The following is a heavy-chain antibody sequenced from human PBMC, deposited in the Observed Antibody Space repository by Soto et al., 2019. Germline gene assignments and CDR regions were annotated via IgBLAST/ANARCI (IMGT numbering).Heavy chain of an antibody. D-gene: IGHD2-2*01. V-gene: IGHV3-21*01. Sequence: GGSLRLSYAASGFTFSSYSMNWFRQAPGKGLEWVSSISSSSSYIYYADSVKGRFTISRDNAKNSLYLQMNSLRAEDTAVYYCARDPDEYCSSTSCYGGKGYWGQGTLVTVSS. J-gene: IGHJ4*02. CDR2: ISSSSSYI. CDR1: GFTFSSYS. CDR3: ARDPDEYCSSTSCYGGKGY.